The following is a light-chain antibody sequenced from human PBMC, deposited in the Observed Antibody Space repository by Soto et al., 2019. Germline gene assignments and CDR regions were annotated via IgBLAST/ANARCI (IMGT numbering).Light chain of an antibody. CDR1: SSDVGAYIY. CDR2: DVG. CDR3: CSYAGNKTVV. Sequence: QSALTQPRSVSGSPGQPVTISCTGTSSDVGAYIYVSWYQQYPAKAPKVMIYDVGRRPSGVPDRFSGSKSGNTASLTISGLQAEDEAVYFCCSYAGNKTVVFGGGTKLTVL. V-gene: IGLV2-11*01. J-gene: IGLJ3*02.